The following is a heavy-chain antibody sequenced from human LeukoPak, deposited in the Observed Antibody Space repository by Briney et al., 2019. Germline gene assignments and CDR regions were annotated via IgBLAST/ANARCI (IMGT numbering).Heavy chain of an antibody. J-gene: IGHJ4*02. CDR3: ARAVGYDSSGYGYDY. Sequence: PSQTLSLTCAVSGGSISSGGYSWSWIRQPPGKGLEWIGYIYYSGSTYYNPSLKSRVTISVDTSKDQFSLKLSSVTAADTAVYYCARAVGYDSSGYGYDYWGQGTLVTVSS. D-gene: IGHD3-22*01. CDR2: IYYSGST. V-gene: IGHV4-31*11. CDR1: GGSISSGGYS.